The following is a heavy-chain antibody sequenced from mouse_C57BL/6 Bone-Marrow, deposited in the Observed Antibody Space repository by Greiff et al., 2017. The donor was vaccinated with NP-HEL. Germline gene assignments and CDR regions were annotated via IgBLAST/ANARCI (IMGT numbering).Heavy chain of an antibody. CDR2: IYPGDGDT. Sequence: QVQLQQSGPELVKPGASVKISCKASGYAFSSSWMNWVKQRPGKGLEWIGRIYPGDGDTNYNGKFKGKATLTADKSSSTAYMQLSSLTSEDSAVYFCASYYYGNYEGAMDYWGQGTSVTVCS. V-gene: IGHV1-82*01. J-gene: IGHJ4*01. D-gene: IGHD2-1*01. CDR1: GYAFSSSW. CDR3: ASYYYGNYEGAMDY.